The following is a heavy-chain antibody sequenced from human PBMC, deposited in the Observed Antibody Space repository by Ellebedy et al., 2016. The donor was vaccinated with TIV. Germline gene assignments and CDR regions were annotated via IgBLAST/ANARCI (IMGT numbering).Heavy chain of an antibody. CDR2: IYPGDFET. Sequence: GESLKISCKGSGYTFTNYWIAWLRQMPGKGLEWMGIIYPGDFETRYSPSFQGQVTMSADKSITTAYLPWSSPKASDTAMYFCARRVKTATTPAYYFDSWGQGTLVTVSS. CDR3: ARRVKTATTPAYYFDS. V-gene: IGHV5-51*01. CDR1: GYTFTNYW. D-gene: IGHD5-24*01. J-gene: IGHJ4*02.